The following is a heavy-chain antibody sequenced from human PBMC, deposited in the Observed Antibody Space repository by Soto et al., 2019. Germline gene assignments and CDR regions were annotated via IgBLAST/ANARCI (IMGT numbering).Heavy chain of an antibody. D-gene: IGHD3-3*01. Sequence: SETLSLTCAVYGGSFSGYYWSWIRQPPGKGLEWIGEINHSGSTNYNPSLKSRVTISVDTSKNQFSLKLSSVTAADTAVYYCARGGSITIFGAVINNWFDPWGQGTLVTVSS. CDR1: GGSFSGYY. CDR3: ARGGSITIFGAVINNWFDP. J-gene: IGHJ5*02. V-gene: IGHV4-34*01. CDR2: INHSGST.